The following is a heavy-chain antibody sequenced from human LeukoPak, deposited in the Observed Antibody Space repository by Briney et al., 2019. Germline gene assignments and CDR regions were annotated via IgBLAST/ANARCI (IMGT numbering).Heavy chain of an antibody. CDR1: GFTFSSYW. D-gene: IGHD3-10*01. V-gene: IGHV3-7*01. J-gene: IGHJ6*03. CDR3: ARDPYFGELSPHVYYWYMDV. CDR2: MNQDGGEK. Sequence: SGGSLRLSCAASGFTFSSYWMSWVRQAPGKGLEWVVNMNQDGGEKYYVDSVKGRFTISRDNAKNSLYLQMNSLRAEDTAVYYCARDPYFGELSPHVYYWYMDVWGKGTTVTISS.